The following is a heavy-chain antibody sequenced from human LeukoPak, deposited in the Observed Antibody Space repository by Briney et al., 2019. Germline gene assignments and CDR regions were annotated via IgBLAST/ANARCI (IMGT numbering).Heavy chain of an antibody. Sequence: SGGSLRLSCVASGFAFDEYTFNWVRQAPGKGLEWVSLMSWNGHSTYYADFVKGRFTVSRDNNKNSVYLEMKDLRIEDTALYYCAKDMEDYGGNSFDSWGEGTLVTVSS. J-gene: IGHJ4*02. CDR2: MSWNGHST. CDR1: GFAFDEYT. D-gene: IGHD4-23*01. V-gene: IGHV3-43*01. CDR3: AKDMEDYGGNSFDS.